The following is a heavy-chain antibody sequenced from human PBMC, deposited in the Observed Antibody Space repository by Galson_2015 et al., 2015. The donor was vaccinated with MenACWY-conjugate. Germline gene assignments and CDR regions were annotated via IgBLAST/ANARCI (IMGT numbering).Heavy chain of an antibody. J-gene: IGHJ5*02. CDR1: GSTFSNYA. D-gene: IGHD5-18*01. CDR3: ARAHLGYGYDYFYP. Sequence: SVKVSCKASGSTFSNYAMHWLRQAPGQRLEYMGWINVGSGTTRSSQKFQDRVTIITDTSANTAYIELSSLRSEDTAFYFCARAHLGYGYDYFYPGGQGTQLPVSS. V-gene: IGHV1-3*01. CDR2: INVGSGTT.